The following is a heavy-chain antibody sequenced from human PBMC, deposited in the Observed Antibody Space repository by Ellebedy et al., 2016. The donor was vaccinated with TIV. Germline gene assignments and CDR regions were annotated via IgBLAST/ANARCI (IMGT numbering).Heavy chain of an antibody. D-gene: IGHD3-16*01. J-gene: IGHJ1*01. CDR3: VGAYRRGGGGEFAH. CDR1: GFIVSTND. Sequence: GESLKISXAASGFIVSTNDVSWVRQAPAKGLEWVSVFYYDGSTYYADSVKGRFTVSRDNSKNTVYLQMESLSADDAAVYSCVGAYRRGGGGEFAHWGQGTLVTVSS. CDR2: FYYDGST. V-gene: IGHV3-53*01.